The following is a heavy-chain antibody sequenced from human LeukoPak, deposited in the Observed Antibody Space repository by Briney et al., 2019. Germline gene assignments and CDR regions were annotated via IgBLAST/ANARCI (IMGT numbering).Heavy chain of an antibody. Sequence: GGSLRLSRAPSGFTVSSYAIHWVRQAPGKRLEWVAVISYDGSNKYYADSVKGRFTISRDNSKNTLYLQMNSLRAEDTAVYYCARDRPSMVRGALDYWGQGTLVTVSS. CDR3: ARDRPSMVRGALDY. CDR2: ISYDGSNK. V-gene: IGHV3-30*04. J-gene: IGHJ4*02. D-gene: IGHD3-10*01. CDR1: GFTVSSYA.